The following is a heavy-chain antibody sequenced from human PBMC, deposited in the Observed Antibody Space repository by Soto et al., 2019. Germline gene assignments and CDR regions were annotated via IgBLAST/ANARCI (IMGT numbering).Heavy chain of an antibody. J-gene: IGHJ4*02. CDR1: GDSISTADYY. CDR2: IYYSGNT. V-gene: IGHV4-30-4*01. Sequence: QVQLQESGPGLVKPSQTLSLTCTVSGDSISTADYYWNWIRQPPGKGLEWIGYIYYSGNTCYIPSLKSRVTISVDTSKNQISLKLNSVTAADTAVYYCARGIYSTSSFFDSWGQGTLVSVSS. D-gene: IGHD6-6*01. CDR3: ARGIYSTSSFFDS.